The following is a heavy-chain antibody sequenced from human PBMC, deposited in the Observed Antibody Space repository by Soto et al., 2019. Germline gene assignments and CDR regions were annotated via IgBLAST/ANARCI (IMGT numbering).Heavy chain of an antibody. V-gene: IGHV3-53*02. CDR1: GFTVSSNY. J-gene: IGHJ4*02. D-gene: IGHD5-12*01. CDR3: AREGRGWHYFDY. CDR2: IYSGGST. Sequence: EVQLVETGGGLIQPGGSLRLSCAASGFTVSSNYMSWVRQAPGKGLEWVSVIYSGGSTYYADSVKARFTISRDNSKNPLYLQMYSLRAEDTAVYYCAREGRGWHYFDYWGQGTLVSVSS.